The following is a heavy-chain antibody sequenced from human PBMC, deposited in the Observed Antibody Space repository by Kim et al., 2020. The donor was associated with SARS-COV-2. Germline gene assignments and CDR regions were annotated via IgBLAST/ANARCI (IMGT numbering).Heavy chain of an antibody. CDR3: ARPYAVAGPPNY. Sequence: NSPSFQGQVTISADKSISTAYLQWSSLKASDTAMYYCARPYAVAGPPNYWGQGTLVTVSS. V-gene: IGHV5-51*01. D-gene: IGHD6-19*01. J-gene: IGHJ4*02.